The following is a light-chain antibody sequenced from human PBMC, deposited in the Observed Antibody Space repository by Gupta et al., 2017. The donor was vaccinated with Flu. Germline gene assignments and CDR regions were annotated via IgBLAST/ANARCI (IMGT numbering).Light chain of an antibody. CDR1: RSNIGSNY. V-gene: IGLV1-47*01. CDR3: ATWDDSLRGPV. CDR2: RSD. J-gene: IGLJ2*01. Sequence: QSVVTQPPSVSGAPGQSVIISGSGSRSNIGSNYVYWYQQSPGMAPKLLIYRSDKRPSGVPDRFSGSKSGTSASLAISGLQSEDEADYYCATWDDSLRGPVSAGGTKLTVL.